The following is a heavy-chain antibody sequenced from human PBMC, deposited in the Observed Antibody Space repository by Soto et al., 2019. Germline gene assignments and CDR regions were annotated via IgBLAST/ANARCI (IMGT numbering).Heavy chain of an antibody. V-gene: IGHV3-30*18. CDR2: ISYDGCNK. Sequence: QVQLVESGGGVVQPGRSLRLSCAASGFTFSSYGMHWVRQAPGKGLEWVAVISYDGCNKYYADSVKGRFTISRDNSKNTLYLQMNSLRAEDTAVYYCAKDRNDYIWGSYLEIDYWGQGTLVTVSS. CDR3: AKDRNDYIWGSYLEIDY. CDR1: GFTFSSYG. D-gene: IGHD3-16*02. J-gene: IGHJ4*02.